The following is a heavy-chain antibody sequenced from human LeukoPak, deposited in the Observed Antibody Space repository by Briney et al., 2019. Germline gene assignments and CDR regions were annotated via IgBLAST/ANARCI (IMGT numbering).Heavy chain of an antibody. CDR1: GYTFTSYG. CDR2: ISAYNGNT. CDR3: ARDNGYYYDSSGYYPHW. D-gene: IGHD3-22*01. J-gene: IGHJ4*02. V-gene: IGHV1-18*01. Sequence: ASVKVSCKASGYTFTSYGISWVRQAPGQGLEWMGWISAYNGNTNYAQKLQGRVTMTTDTSTSTAYMELRSLRSDDTAVYYCARDNGYYYDSSGYYPHWWGQGTLVTVSS.